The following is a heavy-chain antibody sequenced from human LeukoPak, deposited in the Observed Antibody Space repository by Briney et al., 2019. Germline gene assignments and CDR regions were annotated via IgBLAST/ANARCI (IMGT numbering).Heavy chain of an antibody. CDR2: IYTSGST. D-gene: IGHD6-19*01. Sequence: SETLSLTCTVSGGSISSGSYYWSWIRQPAGKGLEWIGRIYTSGSTNYNPSLKSRITISVDTSKNQFSLKLSSVTAADTAVYYCARDSALAQAVMDYWGQGTLVTVSS. CDR1: GGSISSGSYY. V-gene: IGHV4-61*02. J-gene: IGHJ4*02. CDR3: ARDSALAQAVMDY.